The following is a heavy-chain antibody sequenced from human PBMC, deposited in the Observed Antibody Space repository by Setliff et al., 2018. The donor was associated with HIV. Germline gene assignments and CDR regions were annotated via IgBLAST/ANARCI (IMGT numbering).Heavy chain of an antibody. J-gene: IGHJ4*02. CDR1: GYSITTYW. D-gene: IGHD4-17*01. CDR3: ARGFYGDYYFDY. Sequence: PGESLKISCKASGYSITTYWIAWVRQMPGKGLEWMGRIDPSNSNTNYSPSFQGHVTISADKSISTAYLQWSSLKASDTAMYYCARGFYGDYYFDYWGQGTLVTVSS. V-gene: IGHV5-10-1*01. CDR2: IDPSNSNT.